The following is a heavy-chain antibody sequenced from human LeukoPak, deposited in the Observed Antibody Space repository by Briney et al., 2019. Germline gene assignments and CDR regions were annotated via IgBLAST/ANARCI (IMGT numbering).Heavy chain of an antibody. D-gene: IGHD3-10*01. CDR2: ISVSSSSL. CDR3: ARSFWWFGEFSPFDY. Sequence: GGSLRLSCAASGFTVSSNYMSWVRQAPGKGLEWVSSISVSSSSLYYADSVKGRFTISRDNAKNSLYLQMNSLRAEDTAVYYCARSFWWFGEFSPFDYWGQGTLVTVSS. J-gene: IGHJ4*02. CDR1: GFTVSSNY. V-gene: IGHV3-21*01.